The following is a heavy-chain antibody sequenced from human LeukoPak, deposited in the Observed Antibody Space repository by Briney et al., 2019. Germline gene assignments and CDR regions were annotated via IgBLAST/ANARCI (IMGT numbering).Heavy chain of an antibody. CDR3: ARDPDYSNAFYYYYMDV. D-gene: IGHD4-11*01. Sequence: PGGSLRLSCAASGFTFSNYWMHWVRQVPGKGLVWVSRINTDGGTTRYADSVKGRFTISRDNAKNTLYLQMNSLRAEDTAVYYCARDPDYSNAFYYYYMDVWGKGTTVTVSS. J-gene: IGHJ6*03. CDR2: INTDGGTT. CDR1: GFTFSNYW. V-gene: IGHV3-74*01.